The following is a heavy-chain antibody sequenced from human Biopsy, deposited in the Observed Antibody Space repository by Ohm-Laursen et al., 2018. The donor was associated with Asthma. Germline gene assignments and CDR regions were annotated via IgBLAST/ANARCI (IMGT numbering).Heavy chain of an antibody. D-gene: IGHD4-17*01. CDR1: GYSLTDLS. Sequence: ASVKVSCKISGYSLTDLSMHWVRQAPGQGLERMGGHDHGEGGTVNARRFQGRVTMTEDTSTDTAYMELSSLSSDDTAVYYCASDFPKDYVRYNFQFWGQGTLVTVSS. CDR3: ASDFPKDYVRYNFQF. V-gene: IGHV1-24*01. CDR2: HDHGEGGT. J-gene: IGHJ4*02.